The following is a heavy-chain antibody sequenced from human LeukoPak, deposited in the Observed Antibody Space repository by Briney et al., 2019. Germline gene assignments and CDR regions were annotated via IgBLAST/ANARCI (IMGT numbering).Heavy chain of an antibody. D-gene: IGHD3-22*01. CDR2: IYYSGST. CDR3: ARLGDYYDSSGYYNWSDP. V-gene: IGHV4-59*08. CDR1: GGSISSYY. Sequence: PSETLSLTCTVSGGSISSYYWSWIRQPPGKGLEWIGYIYYSGSTNYNPSLKSRVTISVDTSKNQFSLKLSSVTAADTAVYYCARLGDYYDSSGYYNWSDPWGQGTLVTVSS. J-gene: IGHJ5*02.